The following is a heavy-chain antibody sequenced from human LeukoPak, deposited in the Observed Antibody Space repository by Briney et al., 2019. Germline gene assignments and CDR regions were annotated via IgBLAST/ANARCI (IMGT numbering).Heavy chain of an antibody. D-gene: IGHD6-13*01. V-gene: IGHV4-59*08. CDR2: IHYSEST. J-gene: IGHJ5*02. CDR3: ARSGGIASHSWFDP. Sequence: KPSETLSPTCTVSGGSISSYYWSWIRQPPGKGLEWIGYIHYSESTNYNPSLKSRVSISVDMSKNQFSLKLTSVTATDTAVYYCARSGGIASHSWFDPWGQGTLVTVSS. CDR1: GGSISSYY.